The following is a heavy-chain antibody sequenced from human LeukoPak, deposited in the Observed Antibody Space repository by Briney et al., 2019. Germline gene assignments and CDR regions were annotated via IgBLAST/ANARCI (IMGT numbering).Heavy chain of an antibody. CDR3: ASQPAGSWFDP. Sequence: SETLSLTCTVSGGSIGTYYWSWIRQPPGKGLEWIGYTYTSGGTNYNPSLKSRVTISVDTSKNQFSLRLTSVTAADTAVYYCASQPAGSWFDPWGPGTLVTVSS. D-gene: IGHD1-14*01. V-gene: IGHV4-4*09. CDR1: GGSIGTYY. CDR2: TYTSGGT. J-gene: IGHJ5*02.